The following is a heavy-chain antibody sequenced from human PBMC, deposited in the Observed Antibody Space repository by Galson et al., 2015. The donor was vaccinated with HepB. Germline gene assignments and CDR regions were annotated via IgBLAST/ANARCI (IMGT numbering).Heavy chain of an antibody. CDR1: GDSVTSNSAV. J-gene: IGHJ4*02. V-gene: IGHV6-1*01. CDR3: ARFCPGGYFCY. D-gene: IGHD4-23*01. Sequence: CAISGDSVTSNSAVWNWIRQSPSRGLEWLGRTYFGSKWHNDYGISVKSRISINADTSENQFSLHLRSVTAADTAVYYCARFCPGGYFCYWGQGTLVTVSS. CDR2: TYFGSKWHN.